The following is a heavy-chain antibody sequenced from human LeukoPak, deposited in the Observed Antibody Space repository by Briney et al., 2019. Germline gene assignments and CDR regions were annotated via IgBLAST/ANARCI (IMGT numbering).Heavy chain of an antibody. CDR3: ARASGNYGY. CDR1: GYTFTSYD. V-gene: IGHV1-18*01. D-gene: IGHD1-26*01. Sequence: AAVKDSCKSSGYTFTSYDITWVRQTPGQGLEWMGWISAYNGHTIYAQKLQGRVTMTTDTSTSTAYMELRNLRSDDTAVYYCARASGNYGYWGQETPATVSS. CDR2: ISAYNGHT. J-gene: IGHJ4*02.